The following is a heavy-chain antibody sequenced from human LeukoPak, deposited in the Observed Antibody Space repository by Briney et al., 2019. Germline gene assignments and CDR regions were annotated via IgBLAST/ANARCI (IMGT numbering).Heavy chain of an antibody. CDR3: ARDVSYSGYDLRVY. D-gene: IGHD5-12*01. Sequence: GRSLRLSCAASGFTFSSYSMNWVRQAPGKGLGWVSSISSSISYIYYADSVKGRFTITRDNAKNSLYLQMNSLRAEDTAVYYCARDVSYSGYDLRVYWGQGTLVTVSS. J-gene: IGHJ4*02. CDR1: GFTFSSYS. CDR2: ISSSISYI. V-gene: IGHV3-21*01.